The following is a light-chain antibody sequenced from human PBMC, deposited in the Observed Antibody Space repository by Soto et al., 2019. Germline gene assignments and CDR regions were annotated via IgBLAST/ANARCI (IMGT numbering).Light chain of an antibody. CDR1: HVVSII. CDR2: CAS. J-gene: IGKJ4*01. CDR3: RQYTNWSSLS. V-gene: IGKV3D-15*01. Sequence: EIMISQSPAALSVSARERASLSCRASHVVSIILSLYQQKPGEAPTILLYCASTRAHGIAATFSGSGSATAFTTTTSCLLYADFAVYYCRQYTNWSSLSFGGRTKVDIK.